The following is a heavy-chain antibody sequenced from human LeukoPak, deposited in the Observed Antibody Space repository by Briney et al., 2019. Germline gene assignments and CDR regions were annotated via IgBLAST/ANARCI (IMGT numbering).Heavy chain of an antibody. CDR3: ARGQISSSWRLYYYGTDV. D-gene: IGHD6-13*01. CDR2: ISYDGSNK. CDR1: GFTFSSYA. J-gene: IGHJ6*02. Sequence: PGRSLRLSCAASGFTFSSYAMHWVRQAPGKGLEWVAVISYDGSNKYYADSVKGRFTISRDNSKNTLYLQMNSLRAEDTAVYYCARGQISSSWRLYYYGTDVWGQGTTVTVSS. V-gene: IGHV3-30-3*01.